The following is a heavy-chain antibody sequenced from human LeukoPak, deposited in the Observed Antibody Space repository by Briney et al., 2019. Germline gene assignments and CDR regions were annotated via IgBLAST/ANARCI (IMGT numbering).Heavy chain of an antibody. CDR1: GFSVSSNY. J-gene: IGHJ1*01. CDR2: IYSGGRTEYA. CDR3: VRSRDSSGWYPFQH. V-gene: IGHV3-53*01. Sequence: PGGPLRLSCAASGFSVSSNYMSWVRQAPGKGLEWVSVIYSGGRTEYAEYADSVKGRFTISRDNSENTLYLQMNSLRAEDTAVYYCVRSRDSSGWYPFQHWGQGTLVTVSS. D-gene: IGHD6-19*01.